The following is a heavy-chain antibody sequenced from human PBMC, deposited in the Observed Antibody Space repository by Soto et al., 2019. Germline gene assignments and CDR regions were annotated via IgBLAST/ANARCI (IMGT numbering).Heavy chain of an antibody. D-gene: IGHD3-10*01. CDR1: GFTFSSYS. Sequence: GGSLRLSCAASGFTFSSYSMNWVRQAPGKGLEWVSYISSSSSNIYYADSVKGRFTISRDNTKNSLYLQMNSLRDEDTAVYYCARDLRLGGGSGSYYDYRGQGALVTVSS. V-gene: IGHV3-48*02. J-gene: IGHJ4*02. CDR2: ISSSSSNI. CDR3: ARDLRLGGGSGSYYDY.